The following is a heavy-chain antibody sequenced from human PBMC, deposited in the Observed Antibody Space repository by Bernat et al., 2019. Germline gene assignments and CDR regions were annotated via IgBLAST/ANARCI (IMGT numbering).Heavy chain of an antibody. CDR3: ARDRVVVAGGWFDP. CDR1: GFTVSSNY. V-gene: IGHV3-53*01. D-gene: IGHD2-15*01. J-gene: IGHJ5*02. CDR2: IYSGGST. Sequence: EVQLVESGGGFIQPGGSLRLSCAASGFTVSSNYMSWVRQAPGKGLEWVSVIYSGGSTYYADSVKGRFTISRDNSKNTLYLQMNSLRAEDTAVYYCARDRVVVAGGWFDPWGQGTLVTVSS.